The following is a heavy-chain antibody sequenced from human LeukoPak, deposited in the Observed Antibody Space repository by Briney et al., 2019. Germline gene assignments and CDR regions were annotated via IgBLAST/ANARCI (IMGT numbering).Heavy chain of an antibody. D-gene: IGHD5-18*01. J-gene: IGHJ4*02. Sequence: GGSLRLSCAASGFTFSDYYMSWIRQAPGKGLEGVSYISSSGSTIYYADSVKGRFTISRDNAKNSLYLQMNSLRAEDTAVYYCARVKIESGYSYGYFDYWGQGTLVTVSS. CDR3: ARVKIESGYSYGYFDY. CDR2: ISSSGSTI. CDR1: GFTFSDYY. V-gene: IGHV3-11*01.